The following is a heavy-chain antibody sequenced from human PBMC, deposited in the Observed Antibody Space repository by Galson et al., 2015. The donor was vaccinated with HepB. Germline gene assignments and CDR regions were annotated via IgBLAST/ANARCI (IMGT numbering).Heavy chain of an antibody. CDR3: ARDNRTSGTDK. D-gene: IGHD1-26*01. Sequence: SLRLSCAASGFTFSTYSMLWVRQSPDKGLEWVALISSDGSNKYYADSVKGRFTISRDNSKNTLYLQMNSLRPEDTAVYYCARDNRTSGTDKWGQGTLVTVSS. CDR1: GFTFSTYS. CDR2: ISSDGSNK. V-gene: IGHV3-30-3*01. J-gene: IGHJ4*02.